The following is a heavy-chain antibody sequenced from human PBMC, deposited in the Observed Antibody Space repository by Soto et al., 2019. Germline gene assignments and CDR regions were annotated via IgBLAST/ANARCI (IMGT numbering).Heavy chain of an antibody. J-gene: IGHJ5*02. D-gene: IGHD4-17*01. CDR2: IWYDGSNK. V-gene: IGHV3-33*01. Sequence: QVQLVESGGGVVQPGRSLRLSCAASGFTFSSYGMHWVRQAPGKGLEWVAVIWYDGSNKYYADSVKGRFTIPRDNSKNTLYLKMNSLRAEDTAVYYCARDYGDYVNNWFDPWGQGTLVTVSS. CDR3: ARDYGDYVNNWFDP. CDR1: GFTFSSYG.